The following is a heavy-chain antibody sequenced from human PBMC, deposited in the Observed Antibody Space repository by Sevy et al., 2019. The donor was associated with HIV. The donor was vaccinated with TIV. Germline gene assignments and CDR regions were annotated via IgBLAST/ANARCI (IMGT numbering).Heavy chain of an antibody. Sequence: ASVKVSCKASGYTFTGYYMHWMRQAPGQGLGWMGWINPDSGGPTYAPNFQGRVTLTRDTSISTAYMDLSSLKSDDTAVYYCVRDDRDGYFEYWGQRTLVTVSS. J-gene: IGHJ4*02. CDR1: GYTFTGYY. CDR3: VRDDRDGYFEY. CDR2: INPDSGGP. V-gene: IGHV1-2*02.